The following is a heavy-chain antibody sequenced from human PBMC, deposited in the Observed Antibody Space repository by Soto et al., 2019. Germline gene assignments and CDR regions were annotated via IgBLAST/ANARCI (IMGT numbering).Heavy chain of an antibody. J-gene: IGHJ4*02. V-gene: IGHV3-66*01. CDR1: GFTVSSNY. D-gene: IGHD3-22*01. CDR2: IYRGGST. Sequence: GGSLRLYCAASGFTVSSNYMSWVRQAPGKGLGWVSVIYRGGSTYYADSVKGRFTITRDNSKNTLYLQLNSLRAEDTAVYYCAIDRPAGVGAGYYYDSSGYLDYWGQGTLVTVSS. CDR3: AIDRPAGVGAGYYYDSSGYLDY.